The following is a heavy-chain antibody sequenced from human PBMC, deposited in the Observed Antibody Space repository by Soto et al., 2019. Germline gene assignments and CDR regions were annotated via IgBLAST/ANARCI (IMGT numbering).Heavy chain of an antibody. CDR3: ARDREALRFLEWLSDAFHI. CDR2: IIPIFGTA. CDR1: GGTFSSYA. Sequence: SVKVSCKASGGTFSSYAISWVRQAPGQGLEWMGGIIPIFGTANYAQKFQGRVTITADKSTSTAYMELSSLRSEDTAVYYCARDREALRFLEWLSDAFHICGQGTIVTV. J-gene: IGHJ3*02. D-gene: IGHD3-3*01. V-gene: IGHV1-69*06.